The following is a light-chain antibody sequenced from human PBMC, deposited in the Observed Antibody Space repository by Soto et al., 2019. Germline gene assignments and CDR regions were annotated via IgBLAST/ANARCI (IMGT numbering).Light chain of an antibody. CDR3: QQLNSYPLT. CDR1: QGISSY. J-gene: IGKJ4*01. Sequence: DIKLTQSPSFLSASVGDRVTITCRASQGISSYLAWYQQKPGRAPKLLIYAASTLESGVPSRFSGSGSGTEFTLTISSLQSEDFASYYCQQLNSYPLTFGGGTKVEIK. V-gene: IGKV1-9*01. CDR2: AAS.